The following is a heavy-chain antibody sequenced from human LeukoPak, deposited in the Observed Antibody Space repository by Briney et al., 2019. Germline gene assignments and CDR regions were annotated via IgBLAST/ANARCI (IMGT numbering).Heavy chain of an antibody. CDR3: AREGGNYEADY. D-gene: IGHD1-7*01. J-gene: IGHJ4*02. CDR1: GGSISSYY. Sequence: LSLTCTVSGGSISSYYWSWIRQAPGKGLEWISYISSSAISMYYAGSVKGRFTISRDNAKKSLYLEMNSLRAEDTAVYYCAREGGNYEADYWGLGTLVIVSS. V-gene: IGHV3-11*01. CDR2: ISSSAISM.